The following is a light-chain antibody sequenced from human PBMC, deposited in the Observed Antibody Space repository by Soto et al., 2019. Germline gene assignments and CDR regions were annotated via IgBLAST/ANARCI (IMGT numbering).Light chain of an antibody. Sequence: ERLLTQSPGTLSLSPGETATLSCRASQSMSSDYVAWYQQKPGQAPRLLIFGASSRATGIPDRFSGSGCGTDFSLTINRLEPEDFAVYYCQQYGDSPKYTFGQGTRLEIK. CDR1: QSMSSDY. J-gene: IGKJ5*01. CDR2: GAS. V-gene: IGKV3-20*01. CDR3: QQYGDSPKYT.